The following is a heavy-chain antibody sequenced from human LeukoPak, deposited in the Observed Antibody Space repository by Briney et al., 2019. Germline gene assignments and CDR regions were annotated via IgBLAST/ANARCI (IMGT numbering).Heavy chain of an antibody. CDR3: ARVRTQWLVPEAY. J-gene: IGHJ1*01. CDR1: GFTLSSYA. D-gene: IGHD6-19*01. V-gene: IGHV3-23*01. Sequence: PGGSLRLSCAACGFTLSSYAMSWVRGARGKGGECGSAISGSGARTYYADSVRGRFTISRDNSKNPLYLQMNSLRAEDTAVSYCARVRTQWLVPEAYWGQGPLVPVSS. CDR2: ISGSGART.